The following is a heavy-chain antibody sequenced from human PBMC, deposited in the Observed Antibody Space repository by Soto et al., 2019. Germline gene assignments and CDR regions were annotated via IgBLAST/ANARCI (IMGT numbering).Heavy chain of an antibody. CDR1: GFTFSSYG. J-gene: IGHJ6*03. V-gene: IGHV3-30*18. CDR2: ISYDGSNK. CDR3: ANSGSDDDYYYYYMDV. Sequence: GGSLRLSCAASGFTFSSYGMHWVRQAPGKGLEWVAVISYDGSNKYYADSVKGRFTISRDNSKSTLYLQMNSLRAEDTAVYYCANSGSDDDYYYYYMDVWGKGTTVTVSS. D-gene: IGHD3-10*01.